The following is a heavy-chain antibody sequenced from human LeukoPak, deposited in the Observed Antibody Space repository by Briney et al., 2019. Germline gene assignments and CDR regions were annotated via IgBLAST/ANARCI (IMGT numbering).Heavy chain of an antibody. D-gene: IGHD3-10*01. CDR1: GFTFHDYV. J-gene: IGHJ6*02. CDR2: ITWNSGSI. V-gene: IGHV3-9*01. CDR3: AKDNEGAGTYYPRYGMDV. Sequence: GRSLRLSCATSGFTFHDYVMHWVRQVPGKGLEWVSGITWNSGSIGYADSVKGRFTISRDNAKNSLYLQMNSLRAEDTALYYCAKDNEGAGTYYPRYGMDVWGQGTTVTVSS.